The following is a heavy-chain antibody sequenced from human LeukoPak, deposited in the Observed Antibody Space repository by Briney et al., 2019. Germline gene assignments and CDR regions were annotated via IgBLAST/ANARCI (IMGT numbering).Heavy chain of an antibody. J-gene: IGHJ5*02. Sequence: GGTLRLSCAACGFTYSDFYMSWIRQARGKGLEWVSYISSSGSTIYYADSVKGRFTISRDNAKNSLYLQMNGLRAEDTAVYYCARDNGAMNFDPWGQGTLVTVSS. V-gene: IGHV3-11*01. CDR3: ARDNGAMNFDP. CDR1: GFTYSDFY. CDR2: ISSSGSTI. D-gene: IGHD1-26*01.